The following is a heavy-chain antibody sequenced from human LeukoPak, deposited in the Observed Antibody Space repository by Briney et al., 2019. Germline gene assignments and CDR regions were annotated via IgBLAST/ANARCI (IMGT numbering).Heavy chain of an antibody. CDR1: GGTFSSYA. CDR2: IIPILGIA. D-gene: IGHD3-10*01. J-gene: IGHJ4*02. CDR3: ARDRYYYGSGSYSPD. V-gene: IGHV1-69*10. Sequence: SVKVSCKASGGTFSSYAISWVRQAPGQGLEWMGWIIPILGIANYAQKFQGRVTITADKSTSTAYMELSSLRSEDTAVYYCARDRYYYGSGSYSPDWGQGTLVTVSS.